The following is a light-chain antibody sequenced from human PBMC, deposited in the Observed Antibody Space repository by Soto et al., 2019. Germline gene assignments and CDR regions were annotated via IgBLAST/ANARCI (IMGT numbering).Light chain of an antibody. CDR3: QSYDSSLSGSVV. CDR2: GNS. Sequence: QSVLTQPPSVSGAPGQRVTISCTGSSSNIGAGYDVHWYQQLPGTAPKLLIYGNSNRPSGVPDRFSGSKSGTSASLADTGLPAEDWADYYCQSYDSSLSGSVVFGGGTTLTVL. J-gene: IGLJ2*01. V-gene: IGLV1-40*01. CDR1: SSNIGAGYD.